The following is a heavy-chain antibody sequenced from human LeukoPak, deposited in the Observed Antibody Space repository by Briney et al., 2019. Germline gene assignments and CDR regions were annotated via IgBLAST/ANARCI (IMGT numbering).Heavy chain of an antibody. Sequence: ASVKVSCKASGYTFTGYYMHWVRQAPGQGLEWMGWINPNSGGTSYAQKFQGRVTMTRDTSISTAYMELSWLRSDDTAVYYCARDGGVPVANDYWGQGSLVTVSS. CDR2: INPNSGGT. J-gene: IGHJ4*02. CDR3: ARDGGVPVANDY. V-gene: IGHV1-2*02. CDR1: GYTFTGYY. D-gene: IGHD2-2*01.